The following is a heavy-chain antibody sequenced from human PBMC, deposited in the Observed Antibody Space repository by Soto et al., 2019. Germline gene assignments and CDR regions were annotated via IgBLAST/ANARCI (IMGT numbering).Heavy chain of an antibody. CDR3: ARDTGPNGYNYYYFGMDV. J-gene: IGHJ6*02. CDR1: GFSFSNYA. D-gene: IGHD5-18*01. Sequence: GGSLRLSCAASGFSFSNYAMHWVRQAPGKGLEWVAVISYDGSDKYNANSVKGRFTISRDNSKNTLYLQMNSLRAEDTAVYYCARDTGPNGYNYYYFGMDVWGQGTTVTVSS. CDR2: ISYDGSDK. V-gene: IGHV3-30-3*01.